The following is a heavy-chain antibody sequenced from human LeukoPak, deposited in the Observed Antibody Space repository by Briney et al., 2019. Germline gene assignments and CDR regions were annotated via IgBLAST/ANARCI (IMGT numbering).Heavy chain of an antibody. Sequence: PSETLSLTCTVSGGSISSYYWSWIRQPPGKGLEWIGYIYYSGSTNYNPSLKSRVTISVDTSKNRFSLKLSSVTAADTAVYYCARTAVAGPLYYFDYWGQGTLVTVSS. CDR2: IYYSGST. CDR3: ARTAVAGPLYYFDY. V-gene: IGHV4-59*08. J-gene: IGHJ4*02. D-gene: IGHD6-19*01. CDR1: GGSISSYY.